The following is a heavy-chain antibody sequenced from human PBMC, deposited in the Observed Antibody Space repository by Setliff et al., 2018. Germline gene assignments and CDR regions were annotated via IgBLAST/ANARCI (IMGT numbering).Heavy chain of an antibody. CDR1: GGTFSNSA. J-gene: IGHJ6*03. CDR3: ARGPSGWSSATSRYYFYMDV. Sequence: ASVKVSCKALGGTFSNSAINWVRQAPGQGLEWMGGIIPIRGAADYAQKFQGKVIITADGSTSTAYMELTSLRSDDAAVYYCARGPSGWSSATSRYYFYMDVWGKGTTVTVSS. CDR2: IIPIRGAA. D-gene: IGHD6-19*01. V-gene: IGHV1-69*13.